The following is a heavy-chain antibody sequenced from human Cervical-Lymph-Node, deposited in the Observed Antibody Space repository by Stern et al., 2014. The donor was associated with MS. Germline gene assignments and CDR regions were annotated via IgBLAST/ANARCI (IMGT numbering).Heavy chain of an antibody. J-gene: IGHJ4*02. D-gene: IGHD3-22*01. CDR2: INPTRGIT. CDR1: GYTLTDYF. Sequence: HVQLVQSGAEVRKPGASVKVSCKASGYTLTDYFMHWVRQAPGQGLEGMGIINPTRGITTYARRFQGRVSMTRDTSASTVYMELSSLRSEDTAVYYCARARDSVGYYSYFDYWGQGTLVAVSS. V-gene: IGHV1-46*01. CDR3: ARARDSVGYYSYFDY.